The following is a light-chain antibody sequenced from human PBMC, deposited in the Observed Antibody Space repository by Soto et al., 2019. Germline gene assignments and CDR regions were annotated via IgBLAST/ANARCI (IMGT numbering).Light chain of an antibody. CDR3: AAWDDSLNGVV. CDR1: SSNIGSNT. Sequence: QSLLTQPPSASGTPGQRVTISCSGCSSNIGSNTVNWYQQLPGTAPKLLIYSNNQRPSGVPDRFSGSKSGTSASLAISGLQSEDEADYYCAAWDDSLNGVVFGGGTKLNVL. V-gene: IGLV1-44*01. J-gene: IGLJ2*01. CDR2: SNN.